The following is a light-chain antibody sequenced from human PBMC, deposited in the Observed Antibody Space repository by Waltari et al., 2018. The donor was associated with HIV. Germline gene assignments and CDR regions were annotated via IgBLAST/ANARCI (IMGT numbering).Light chain of an antibody. Sequence: QSVLTQPPSASGTPGQRVTISCSGSNSNVGISYVYWYQQRPGTTPKLVIYGINQRPSGVHDRFSGSKSGTSVSLVISGIRSEDEADYYCAAWDYSLSGWVFGGGTKLTVL. V-gene: IGLV1-47*01. CDR2: GIN. J-gene: IGLJ3*02. CDR3: AAWDYSLSGWV. CDR1: NSNVGISY.